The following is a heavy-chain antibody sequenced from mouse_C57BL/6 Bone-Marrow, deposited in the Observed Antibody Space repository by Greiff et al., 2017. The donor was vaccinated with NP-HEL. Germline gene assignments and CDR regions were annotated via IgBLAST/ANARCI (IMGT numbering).Heavy chain of an antibody. Sequence: EVQVVESGGGLVQPGGSLKLSCAASGFTFSDYYMYWVRQTPEKRLEWVAYISDGGGSTYYPDTVKGRFTISRDNAKNTLYLQMSRLKSEDTAMYYCARQGDYYGNYEDCWYFDVWGTGTTVTVSS. CDR3: ARQGDYYGNYEDCWYFDV. J-gene: IGHJ1*03. D-gene: IGHD2-1*01. CDR1: GFTFSDYY. V-gene: IGHV5-12*01. CDR2: ISDGGGST.